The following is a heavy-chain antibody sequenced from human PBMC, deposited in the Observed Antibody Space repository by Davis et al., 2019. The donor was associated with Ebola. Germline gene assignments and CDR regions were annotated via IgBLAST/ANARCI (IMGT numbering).Heavy chain of an antibody. CDR1: GFTFSSYG. D-gene: IGHD4-17*01. V-gene: IGHV3-30*18. CDR2: ISYDGSSK. J-gene: IGHJ2*01. CDR3: AKERSSTVTTLRGGGFDL. Sequence: GESLKISCAASGFTFSSYGMHWVRQAPGKGLEWVAVISYDGSSKFYVDSVKGRFTISRDNSKNTLYLQMNSLTAEDTAVYYCAKERSSTVTTLRGGGFDLWGRGTLVTVSS.